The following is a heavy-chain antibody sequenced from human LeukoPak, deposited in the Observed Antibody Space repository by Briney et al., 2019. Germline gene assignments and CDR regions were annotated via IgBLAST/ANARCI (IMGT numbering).Heavy chain of an antibody. J-gene: IGHJ6*03. D-gene: IGHD5-18*01. V-gene: IGHV4-59*01. CDR1: GGSISSYY. CDR3: ASCERGYSYGFDYYYYMDV. Sequence: PSETLSLTCTVSGGSISSYYWSWIRQTPGKGLEWIGYIYYSGSTNYNPSLKSRVTISVDTSKNQFSLKLSSVTAADTAVYYCASCERGYSYGFDYYYYMDVWGKGTTVTVSS. CDR2: IYYSGST.